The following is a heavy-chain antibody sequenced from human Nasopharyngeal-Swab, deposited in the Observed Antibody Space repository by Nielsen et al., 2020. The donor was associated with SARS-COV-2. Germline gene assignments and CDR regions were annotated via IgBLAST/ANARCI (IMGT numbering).Heavy chain of an antibody. Sequence: GESLKISCAASGFTFSNSGMHWVRQAPGNGLEWVAVIWYDGSNKYYADSVKGRFTISRDNSKNTLYLQMNSLRAEDTAVYYCARGTYGDYDVYYFDYWGQGTLVTVSS. D-gene: IGHD4-17*01. J-gene: IGHJ4*02. V-gene: IGHV3-33*01. CDR3: ARGTYGDYDVYYFDY. CDR1: GFTFSNSG. CDR2: IWYDGSNK.